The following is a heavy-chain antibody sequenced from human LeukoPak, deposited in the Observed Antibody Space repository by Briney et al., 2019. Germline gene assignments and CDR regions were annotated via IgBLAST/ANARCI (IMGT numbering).Heavy chain of an antibody. J-gene: IGHJ3*02. V-gene: IGHV3-21*01. CDR3: ARDNEYQLPDAFDI. CDR1: GFTFSSYG. CDR2: ISSSSSYI. Sequence: GGSLRLSCAASGFTFSSYGMNWVRQAPGKGLEWVSSISSSSSYIYYADSVKGRFTISRDNAKNSLYLQMNSLRAEDTAVYYCARDNEYQLPDAFDIWGQGTMVTVSS. D-gene: IGHD2-2*01.